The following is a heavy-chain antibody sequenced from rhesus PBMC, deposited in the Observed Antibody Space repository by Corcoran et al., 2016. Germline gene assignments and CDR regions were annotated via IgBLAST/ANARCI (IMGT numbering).Heavy chain of an antibody. CDR1: GGSISDSYR. CDR3: ARTSIAAAGKDDY. CDR2: ILGSSTST. V-gene: IGHV4S10*01. D-gene: IGHD6-25*01. J-gene: IGHJ4*01. Sequence: QVQLQESGPGVVKPSETLSLTCAVSGGSISDSYRWSWIRQPPGKGMEWIWYILGSSTSTNYNPPPKWRVTSSKETSKNQFSLKRSSVTAADTAVYYCARTSIAAAGKDDYGGQGVLVTVSS.